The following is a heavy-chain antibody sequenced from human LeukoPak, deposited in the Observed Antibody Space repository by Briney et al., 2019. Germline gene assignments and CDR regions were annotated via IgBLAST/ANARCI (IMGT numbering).Heavy chain of an antibody. V-gene: IGHV3-21*01. J-gene: IGHJ4*02. CDR2: ISSSSSYI. Sequence: GGSLRLSCAASGFSFSIYSMNWVRQAPGKGLEWVSSISSSSSYIYYADSVKGRFTISRDNAKNSLYLQMDCLRAEDTAVYYCARAYYGSGTSHFDSWGQGTLVTVSS. CDR3: ARAYYGSGTSHFDS. D-gene: IGHD3-10*01. CDR1: GFSFSIYS.